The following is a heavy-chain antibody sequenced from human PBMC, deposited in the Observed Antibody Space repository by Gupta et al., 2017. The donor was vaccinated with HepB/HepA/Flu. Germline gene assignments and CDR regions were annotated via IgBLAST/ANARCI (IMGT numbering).Heavy chain of an antibody. CDR3: ARVPSGWYEDGYYYYYYMDV. J-gene: IGHJ6*03. CDR2: IYYSGST. V-gene: IGHV4-39*01. D-gene: IGHD6-19*01. CDR1: GGSISSSSYY. Sequence: QLQLQESGPGLVKPSETLSLTCTVSGGSISSSSYYWGWIRQPPGKGLEWIGSIYYSGSTYYNPSLKSRVTISVDTSKNQFSLKQSSVTAADTAVYYCARVPSGWYEDGYYYYYYMDVWGKGTTVTVSS.